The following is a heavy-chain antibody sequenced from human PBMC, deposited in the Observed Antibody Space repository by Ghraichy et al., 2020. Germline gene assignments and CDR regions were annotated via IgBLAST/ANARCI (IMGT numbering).Heavy chain of an antibody. Sequence: SGPTLVKPTQTLTLTCTFSGFSLNTTEVSVGWIRQPPGKALEWLAHIYWSDDERYNPSLKNRLTITKDTSKNQVVLRMTNMDPVDTATYYGAHRHNGGYFDWLSKMVGFQHWGQGTLVTVSS. D-gene: IGHD3-9*01. J-gene: IGHJ1*01. CDR3: AHRHNGGYFDWLSKMVGFQH. CDR1: GFSLNTTEVS. CDR2: IYWSDDE. V-gene: IGHV2-5*01.